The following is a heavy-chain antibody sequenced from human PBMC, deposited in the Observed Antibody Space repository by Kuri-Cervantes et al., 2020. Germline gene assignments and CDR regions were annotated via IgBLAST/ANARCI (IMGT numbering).Heavy chain of an antibody. CDR2: IIPIFGTA. V-gene: IGHV1-69*05. D-gene: IGHD3-9*01. Sequence: SVKVSCKASGGTFSSYAISWVRQAPGQGLEWMGGIIPIFGTANYAQKFQGRVTLTTDTSTSTAYMELRSLRSDDTAVYYCARNYYDILRPFDYWGQGTLVTVSS. CDR3: ARNYYDILRPFDY. J-gene: IGHJ4*02. CDR1: GGTFSSYA.